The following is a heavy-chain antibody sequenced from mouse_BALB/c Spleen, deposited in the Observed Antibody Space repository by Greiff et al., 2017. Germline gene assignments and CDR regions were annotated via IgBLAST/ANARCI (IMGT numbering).Heavy chain of an antibody. Sequence: DVMLVESGGGLVKPGGSLKLSCAASGFTFSSYAMSWVRQSPEKRLEWVAEISSGGSYTYYPDTVTGRFTISRDNAKNTLYLEMSSLRSEDTAMYYCAREWTPMDYWGQGTSVTVSS. CDR2: ISSGGSYT. V-gene: IGHV5-9-4*01. CDR1: GFTFSSYA. J-gene: IGHJ4*01. CDR3: AREWTPMDY.